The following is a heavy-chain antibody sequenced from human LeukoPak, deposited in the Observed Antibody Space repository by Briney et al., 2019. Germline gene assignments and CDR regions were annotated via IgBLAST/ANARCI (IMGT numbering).Heavy chain of an antibody. Sequence: SETLSLTCTVSGGSISSYYWSWIRQPAGKGLEWIGRIYTSGSTNYNPSLKSRVTISVDTSKSQFSLKLSSVTAADTAIYYCARLNYDSSGYSAWFDPWGQGTLVSVSS. CDR1: GGSISSYY. CDR2: IYTSGST. V-gene: IGHV4-4*07. D-gene: IGHD3-22*01. J-gene: IGHJ5*02. CDR3: ARLNYDSSGYSAWFDP.